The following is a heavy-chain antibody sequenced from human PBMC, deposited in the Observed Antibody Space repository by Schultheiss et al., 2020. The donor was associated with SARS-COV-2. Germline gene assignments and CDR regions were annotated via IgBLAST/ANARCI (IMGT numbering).Heavy chain of an antibody. J-gene: IGHJ4*02. CDR2: IYAGGST. Sequence: SETLSLTCTVSGGSISSYYWSWIRQPAGKGLECIGRIYAGGSTNYNPSLKSRVTISVDTSKNQFSLKLSSVTAADTAVYYCARYGYSYGSDYWGQGTLVTVSS. CDR1: GGSISSYY. D-gene: IGHD5-18*01. V-gene: IGHV4-4*07. CDR3: ARYGYSYGSDY.